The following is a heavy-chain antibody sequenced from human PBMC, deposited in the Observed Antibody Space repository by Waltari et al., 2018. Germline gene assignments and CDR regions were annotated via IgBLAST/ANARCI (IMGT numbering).Heavy chain of an antibody. J-gene: IGHJ4*02. CDR2: SSGSGGST. V-gene: IGHV3-23*04. CDR3: ASQGDFWSGFYDY. D-gene: IGHD3-3*01. Sequence: EVQLVASGGGLVQPGGSLRLSCAASGFTFSSYAMSWVRQAPGKGLEWVSASSGSGGSTYYADSVKGRFTISRDNSKNTLYLQMNSLRAEDTAVYYCASQGDFWSGFYDYWGQGTLVTVSS. CDR1: GFTFSSYA.